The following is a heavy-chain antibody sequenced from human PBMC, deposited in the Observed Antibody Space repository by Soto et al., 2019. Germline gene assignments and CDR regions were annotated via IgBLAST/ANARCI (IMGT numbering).Heavy chain of an antibody. Sequence: ASVKVSCKASGYTFTSYAMHWVRQAPGQRLEWMGRINAGNGNTKYAQKFQGRVTLTRDTSTSTAYMELSSLRSEDTAVYYCARVSWSCSSTSCYPGDFDYWGQGTLVTVSS. V-gene: IGHV1-3*01. D-gene: IGHD2-2*01. J-gene: IGHJ4*02. CDR1: GYTFTSYA. CDR3: ARVSWSCSSTSCYPGDFDY. CDR2: INAGNGNT.